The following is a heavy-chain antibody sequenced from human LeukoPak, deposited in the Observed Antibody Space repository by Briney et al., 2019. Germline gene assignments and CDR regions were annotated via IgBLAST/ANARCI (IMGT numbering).Heavy chain of an antibody. Sequence: GSLRLSCAASGFTFSSYAMSWVRQAPGKGLEWVSAISGSGGSTYYADSVKGRFTISRDNSKNTLYLQMNSLRAEDTAVCYCAKEPHRGYCSGGSCYSHLDYWGQGTLVTVSS. J-gene: IGHJ4*02. CDR2: ISGSGGST. D-gene: IGHD2-15*01. V-gene: IGHV3-23*01. CDR1: GFTFSSYA. CDR3: AKEPHRGYCSGGSCYSHLDY.